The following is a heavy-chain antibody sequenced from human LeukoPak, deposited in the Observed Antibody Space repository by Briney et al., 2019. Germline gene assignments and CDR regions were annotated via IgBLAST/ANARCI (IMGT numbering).Heavy chain of an antibody. D-gene: IGHD3-10*01. J-gene: IGHJ5*02. CDR1: GYIFTGYY. CDR2: INPNSGGT. Sequence: GASVKVSCKASGYIFTGYYMHWVRQAPGQGLEWMGRINPNSGGTNYAQKFQGRVTMTRDTSISTAYMELSRLRSDDMAVYYCARDRITMVRGVYNWFDPWGQGTLVTVSS. V-gene: IGHV1-2*06. CDR3: ARDRITMVRGVYNWFDP.